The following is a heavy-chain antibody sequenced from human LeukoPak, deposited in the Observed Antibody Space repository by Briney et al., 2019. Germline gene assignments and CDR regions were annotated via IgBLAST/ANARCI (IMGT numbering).Heavy chain of an antibody. CDR1: GHTFTSYG. D-gene: IGHD6-19*01. CDR3: ARVPYSSGWYQQYYFDY. V-gene: IGHV1-18*01. J-gene: IGHJ4*02. CDR2: ISAYNGNT. Sequence: GASVKVSCKASGHTFTSYGISWVRQAPGQGLEWMGWISAYNGNTNYAQKLQGRVTMTTDTSTSTAYMELRSLRSDDTAVYYCARVPYSSGWYQQYYFDYWGQGTLVTVSS.